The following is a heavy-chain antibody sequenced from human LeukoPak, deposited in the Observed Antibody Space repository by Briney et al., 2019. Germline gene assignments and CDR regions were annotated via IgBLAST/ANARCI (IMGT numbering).Heavy chain of an antibody. Sequence: GASVKVSCKASGYTFTSYGISWVRQAPGQGLEWMGWISAYNGNTNYAQKLQGRVTMTRNTSISTAYMELSSLRSEDTAVYYCARGLARTSMVTRGGVRFDYWGQGTLVTVPS. D-gene: IGHD5-18*01. CDR2: ISAYNGNT. CDR3: ARGLARTSMVTRGGVRFDY. V-gene: IGHV1-18*01. CDR1: GYTFTSYG. J-gene: IGHJ4*02.